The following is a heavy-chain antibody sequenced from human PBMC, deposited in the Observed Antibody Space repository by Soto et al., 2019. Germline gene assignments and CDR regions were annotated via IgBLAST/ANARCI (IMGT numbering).Heavy chain of an antibody. Sequence: GGSLRLSCAASGFTFSSYAMSWVRQAPGKGLEWVSAISGSGGSTYYADSVKGRFTISRDNSKNTLYLQMNSLRAEDTAVYYCAREGLDIVATSHFDYWGQGTLVTVSS. CDR2: ISGSGGST. D-gene: IGHD5-12*01. CDR3: AREGLDIVATSHFDY. J-gene: IGHJ4*02. V-gene: IGHV3-23*01. CDR1: GFTFSSYA.